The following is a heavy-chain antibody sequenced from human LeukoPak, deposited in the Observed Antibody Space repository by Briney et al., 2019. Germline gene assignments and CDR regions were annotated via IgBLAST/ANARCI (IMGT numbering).Heavy chain of an antibody. D-gene: IGHD3-3*01. J-gene: IGHJ5*02. V-gene: IGHV4-4*07. CDR1: GGSISSYY. CDR3: ARTHEITIFANGFDP. CDR2: IYTSGST. Sequence: SETLSLTCTVSGGSISSYYWNWIRQPAGKGLEWIGRIYTSGSTNYNPSLRSRVTVSVDTSKNQFSLKLSSVTAADTAVYYCARTHEITIFANGFDPWGQGTLVTVSS.